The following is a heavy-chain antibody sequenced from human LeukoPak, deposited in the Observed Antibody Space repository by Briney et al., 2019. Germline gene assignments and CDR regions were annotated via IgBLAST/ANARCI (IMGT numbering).Heavy chain of an antibody. Sequence: GGSLRLSCAASGFTFSSYAIHWVRQPPGKGLEWVANMKHDGSEKYNLYALRGRITIFRDNAKNSLYLQMNSLRVEDTAVYYCASLGQAKVNTNYYYYYMDVWGKGTTVTVSS. CDR1: GFTFSSYA. D-gene: IGHD2-8*01. V-gene: IGHV3-7*01. J-gene: IGHJ6*03. CDR3: ASLGQAKVNTNYYYYYMDV. CDR2: MKHDGSEK.